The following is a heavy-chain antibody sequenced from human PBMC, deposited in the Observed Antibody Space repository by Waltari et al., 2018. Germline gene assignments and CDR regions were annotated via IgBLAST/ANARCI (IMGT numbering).Heavy chain of an antibody. CDR3: AKDNCSSTSCYTGNYFDY. Sequence: EVQLVESGGGLVQPGRSLRLSCAASGFTFDDYAMHWVRQAPGQGLEWVSGISWNSGSIGYADSVKGRFTISRDNAKNSLYLQMNSLRAEDMALYYCAKDNCSSTSCYTGNYFDYWGQGTLVTVSS. CDR1: GFTFDDYA. J-gene: IGHJ4*02. D-gene: IGHD2-2*02. CDR2: ISWNSGSI. V-gene: IGHV3-9*03.